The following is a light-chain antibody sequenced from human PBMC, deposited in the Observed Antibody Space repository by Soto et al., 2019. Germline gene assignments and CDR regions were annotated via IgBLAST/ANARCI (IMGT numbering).Light chain of an antibody. CDR2: GAS. CDR3: HQYNEWPPLT. Sequence: EIVMTQSPDTLSVSTGERATLSCRASQNIINNLAWYQQKPGQAPRLLIYGASIRATGFPARFSGSGTGTEFPLTISTPQPEDSALYYCHQYNEWPPLTFGGGTKVDIK. CDR1: QNIINN. J-gene: IGKJ4*01. V-gene: IGKV3-15*01.